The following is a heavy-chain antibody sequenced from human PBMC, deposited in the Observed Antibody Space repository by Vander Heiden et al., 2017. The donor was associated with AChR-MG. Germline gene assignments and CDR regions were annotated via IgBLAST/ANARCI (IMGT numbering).Heavy chain of an antibody. CDR1: GGSISSSSYY. J-gene: IGHJ4*02. CDR2: IYYSGST. D-gene: IGHD3-3*01. V-gene: IGHV4-39*01. CDR3: ARHEVDDFWSGYYLAPFDY. Sequence: QLQLQESGPGLVKPSETLSLTCTVSGGSISSSSYYWGWIRQPPGKGLEWIGSIYYSGSTYYNPSLKSRVTISVDTSKNQFSLKLSSVTAADTAVYYCARHEVDDFWSGYYLAPFDYWGQGTLVTVSS.